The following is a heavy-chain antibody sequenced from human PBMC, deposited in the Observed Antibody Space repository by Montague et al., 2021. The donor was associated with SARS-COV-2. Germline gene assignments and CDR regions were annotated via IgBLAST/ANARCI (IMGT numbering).Heavy chain of an antibody. CDR3: ARDRGYGDFYYYGMDV. Sequence: SLRLSCAVSGFTFSSYWMTWVRQAPGKGLEWVANIKQDGSEKYYVDSVKGRFTISRDNAQNSLYLQMNSLRAEDTGVYYCARDRGYGDFYYYGMDVWGQGTTVTVSS. CDR1: GFTFSSYW. CDR2: IKQDGSEK. V-gene: IGHV3-7*01. D-gene: IGHD3-10*01. J-gene: IGHJ6*02.